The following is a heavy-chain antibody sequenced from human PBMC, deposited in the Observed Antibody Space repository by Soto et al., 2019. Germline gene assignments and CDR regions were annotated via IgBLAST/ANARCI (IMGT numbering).Heavy chain of an antibody. CDR2: ISGSGGST. CDR1: GFTFSSYA. D-gene: IGHD1-26*01. Sequence: GSLRLSCSASGFTFSSYAMSWVRQAPGKGLEWVSAISGSGGSTYYADSVKGRFTISRDNSKNTLYLQMNNLRAEDTAVYYCAKDPRYSGSYDAFDIWGQGTMVTVSS. J-gene: IGHJ3*02. CDR3: AKDPRYSGSYDAFDI. V-gene: IGHV3-23*01.